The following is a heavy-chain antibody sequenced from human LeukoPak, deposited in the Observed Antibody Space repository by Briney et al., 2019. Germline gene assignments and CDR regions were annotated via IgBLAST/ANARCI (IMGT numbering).Heavy chain of an antibody. CDR3: ARDNTHYYDSSGYYYVGPFDY. CDR2: ISGSGGST. V-gene: IGHV3-23*01. Sequence: GGSLRLSCAASGFTFSSYGMSWVRQAPGKGLEWVSAISGSGGSTYYADSVKGRFTISRDNAKNSLYLQMNSLRAEDTAVYYCARDNTHYYDSSGYYYVGPFDYWGQGTLVTVSS. CDR1: GFTFSSYG. J-gene: IGHJ4*02. D-gene: IGHD3-22*01.